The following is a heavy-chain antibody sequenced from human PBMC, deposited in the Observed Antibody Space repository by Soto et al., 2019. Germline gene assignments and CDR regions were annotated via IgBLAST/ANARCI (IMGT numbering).Heavy chain of an antibody. J-gene: IGHJ5*02. CDR3: ARDQGGRIAAARGSDWFDP. V-gene: IGHV3-30-3*01. CDR1: GFTFSSYA. Sequence: QVQLVESGGGVVQPGRSLRLSCAASGFTFSSYAMHWVRQAPGKGLEWVAVISYDGSNKYYADSVKGRFTISRDNSKNTLYLQMNSLRAEDTAVYYCARDQGGRIAAARGSDWFDPWGQGTLVTVSS. D-gene: IGHD6-13*01. CDR2: ISYDGSNK.